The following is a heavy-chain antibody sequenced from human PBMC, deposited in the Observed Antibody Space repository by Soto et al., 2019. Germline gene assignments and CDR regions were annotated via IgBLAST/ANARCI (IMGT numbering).Heavy chain of an antibody. V-gene: IGHV3-74*01. D-gene: IGHD3-22*01. Sequence: PGGSLRLSCAASGFTFSSYWMHWVRQAPGKGLVWVSRINSDGSSTFYADSVKGRFIISRDSAENSLYLDMNGLRAEDTAVYYCARARLVVEGRFDYWGQGTLVTVSS. CDR1: GFTFSSYW. CDR3: ARARLVVEGRFDY. J-gene: IGHJ4*02. CDR2: INSDGSST.